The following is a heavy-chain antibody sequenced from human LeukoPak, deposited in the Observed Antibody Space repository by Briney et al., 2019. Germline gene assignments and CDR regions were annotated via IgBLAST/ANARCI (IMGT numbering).Heavy chain of an antibody. V-gene: IGHV1-18*01. J-gene: IGHJ5*02. CDR2: ISIYNGNT. CDR1: GYTFTNYG. CDR3: ARITYDFWSGYYMSDDP. D-gene: IGHD3-3*01. Sequence: GASVKVSCKASGYTFTNYGISWVRQAPGQRLEWMGWISIYNGNTDYAQKLRGRVTMTTDTSTSTAYMELRSLRSDDTAVYYCARITYDFWSGYYMSDDPWGQGTLVTVSS.